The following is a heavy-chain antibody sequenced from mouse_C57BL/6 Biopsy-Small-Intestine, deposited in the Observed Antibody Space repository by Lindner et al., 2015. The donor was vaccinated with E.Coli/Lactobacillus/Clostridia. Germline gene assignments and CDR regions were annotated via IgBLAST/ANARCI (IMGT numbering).Heavy chain of an antibody. D-gene: IGHD2-3*01. CDR3: ARSGNGYFGYFDV. CDR2: IHPNSGST. J-gene: IGHJ1*03. CDR1: GYSFTSYW. Sequence: VQLQESGAELVKPGASVKLSCKASGYSFTSYWMHWVKQRPGQGLEWIAMIHPNSGSTNYNEKFKIKATLIVDESASTAYMQLTSLTSEDSAVYFCARSGNGYFGYFDVWGTGTTVTVSS. V-gene: IGHV1-64*01.